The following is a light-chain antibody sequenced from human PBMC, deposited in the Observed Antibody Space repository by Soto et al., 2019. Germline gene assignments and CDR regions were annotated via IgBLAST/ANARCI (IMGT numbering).Light chain of an antibody. CDR2: GTS. Sequence: EIVMTQSPVTLSVSPGERATLSCRASQHISRSLAWYQQKPGQGPSLLMYGTSTRAGGVPARFSGGGSGTELTLTITSLQSEEFAVYYWHQYNGFPRTFGQGTKVEI. CDR1: QHISRS. V-gene: IGKV3-15*01. CDR3: HQYNGFPRT. J-gene: IGKJ1*01.